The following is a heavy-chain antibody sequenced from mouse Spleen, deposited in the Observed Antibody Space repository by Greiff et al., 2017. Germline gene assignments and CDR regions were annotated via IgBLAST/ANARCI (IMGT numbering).Heavy chain of an antibody. V-gene: IGHV5-12*02. Sequence: EVKLEESGGGLVQPGGSLKLSCATSGFTFSDYYMYWVRQTPEKRLEWVAYISNGGGSTYYPDTVKGRFTISRDNAKNTLYLQMSRLKSEDTAMYYCARHLHWYFDVWGAGTTVTVSS. CDR2: ISNGGGST. J-gene: IGHJ1*01. CDR3: ARHLHWYFDV. CDR1: GFTFSDYY.